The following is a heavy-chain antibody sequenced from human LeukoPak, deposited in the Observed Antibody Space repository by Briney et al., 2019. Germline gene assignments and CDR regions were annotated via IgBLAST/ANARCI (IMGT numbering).Heavy chain of an antibody. V-gene: IGHV3-48*03. D-gene: IGHD2-8*01. J-gene: IGHJ5*02. CDR1: GFTFSSYE. Sequence: GGSLRRSCAASGFTFSSYEMNWVRQAPGKGLEWVSYISSSGSTIYYADSVKGRFTISRDNAKNSLYLQMNSLRAEDTAVYYCASLYCTNGVCYTNLFDPWGQGTLVTVSS. CDR3: ASLYCTNGVCYTNLFDP. CDR2: ISSSGSTI.